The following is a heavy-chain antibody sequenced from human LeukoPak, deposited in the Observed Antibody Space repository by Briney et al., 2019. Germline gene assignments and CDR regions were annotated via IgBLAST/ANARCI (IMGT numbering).Heavy chain of an antibody. V-gene: IGHV3-23*01. D-gene: IGHD3-10*01. CDR3: AKGVSGYGSGTPFDY. CDR1: GFTFSSYA. CDR2: ISDSGTST. Sequence: PGGSLRLSCAASGFTFSSYAMIWVRQAPGKGLEWVSLISDSGTSTYYPDSVKGRFTISRDNFKNTVYLQMNSLRAEDTAVYYCAKGVSGYGSGTPFDYWGQGTLVTVSS. J-gene: IGHJ4*02.